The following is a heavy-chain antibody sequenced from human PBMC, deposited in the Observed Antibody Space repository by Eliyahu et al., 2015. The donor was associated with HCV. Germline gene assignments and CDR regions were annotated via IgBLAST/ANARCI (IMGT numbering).Heavy chain of an antibody. CDR2: ISSSSSTI. V-gene: IGHV3-48*01. Sequence: EVQLVESGGGLVQPGGSLRLSCAASGFTFSSYSMTWVRQAPGKGLEWVSYISSSSSTIYYADSVKGRFTISRDNAKNSLYLQMNSLRAEDTAVYYCATSRRSGFDPWGQGTLVTVSS. CDR3: ATSRRSGFDP. D-gene: IGHD3-3*01. CDR1: GFTFSSYS. J-gene: IGHJ5*02.